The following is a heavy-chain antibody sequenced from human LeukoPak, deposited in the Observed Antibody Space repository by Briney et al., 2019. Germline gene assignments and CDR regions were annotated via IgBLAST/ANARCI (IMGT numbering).Heavy chain of an antibody. V-gene: IGHV3-23*01. CDR2: ISGSGGST. J-gene: IGHJ4*02. CDR3: VRGIYGSGTYYFDY. Sequence: PGGSLRLSCAASGFTFSTYTMSWVRQAPGGGLAWVSTISGSGGSTYYADSVKGRFSISRDNSENTLYLQMNSLRAEDTAVYYCVRGIYGSGTYYFDYWGQGTLVTVSS. CDR1: GFTFSTYT. D-gene: IGHD3-10*01.